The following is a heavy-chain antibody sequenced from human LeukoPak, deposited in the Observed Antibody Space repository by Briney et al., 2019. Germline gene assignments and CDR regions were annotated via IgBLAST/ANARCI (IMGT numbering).Heavy chain of an antibody. J-gene: IGHJ4*02. D-gene: IGHD1/OR15-1a*01. CDR3: AKISWDGRGTFD. CDR2: IRGSGADK. V-gene: IGHV3-23*01. Sequence: GGSLRLSCAASGFSFSTYSMSWVRQAPGQGLEWVSSIRGSGADKYYVDPVKGRFSVSRDNSQDTLSLQMNSLRAEDTAVYYCAKISWDGRGTFDWGRGTLVTVSS. CDR1: GFSFSTYS.